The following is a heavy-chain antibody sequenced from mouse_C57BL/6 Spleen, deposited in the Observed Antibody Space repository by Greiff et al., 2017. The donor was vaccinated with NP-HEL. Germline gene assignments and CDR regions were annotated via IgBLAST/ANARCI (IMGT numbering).Heavy chain of an antibody. CDR3: ARWHYYGSSYGYFDV. CDR2: IDPNSGGT. V-gene: IGHV1-72*01. CDR1: GYTFTEYT. Sequence: QVQLQQSGAELVKPGASVKLSCKASGYTFTEYTIHWVKQRSGRGLEWIGRIDPNSGGTKYNEKFKSKATLTVDKPSSTAYMQLSSLTSEDSAVYYCARWHYYGSSYGYFDVWGTGTTVTVSS. D-gene: IGHD1-1*01. J-gene: IGHJ1*03.